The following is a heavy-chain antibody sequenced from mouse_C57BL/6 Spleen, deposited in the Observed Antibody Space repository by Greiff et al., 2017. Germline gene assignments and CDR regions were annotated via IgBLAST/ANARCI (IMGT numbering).Heavy chain of an antibody. V-gene: IGHV5-16*01. CDR1: GFTFSDYY. Sequence: EVMLVESEGGLVQPGSSMKLSCTASGFTFSDYYMAWFRQVPEKGLEWVANINYDGSSTYYLVSLKSRFIISRDNAKNILYLQMRSLKSEDTATYYCAREGYGSSGYFDVWGTGTTVTVSS. CDR2: INYDGSST. CDR3: AREGYGSSGYFDV. D-gene: IGHD1-1*01. J-gene: IGHJ1*03.